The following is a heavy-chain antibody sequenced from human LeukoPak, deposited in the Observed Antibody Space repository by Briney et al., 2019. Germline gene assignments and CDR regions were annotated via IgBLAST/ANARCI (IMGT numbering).Heavy chain of an antibody. CDR3: AREGGGLGRWPPKYYFDY. CDR1: GGSVSSGSYY. V-gene: IGHV4-61*01. Sequence: SETLSLTCTVSGGSVSSGSYYWSWIRQPPGKGLEWIGYIYYSGSTNYNPSLKSRVTISVDTSKNQFSLKLSSVTAADTAVYYCAREGGGLGRWPPKYYFDYWGQGTLVTVSS. CDR2: IYYSGST. J-gene: IGHJ4*02. D-gene: IGHD5-24*01.